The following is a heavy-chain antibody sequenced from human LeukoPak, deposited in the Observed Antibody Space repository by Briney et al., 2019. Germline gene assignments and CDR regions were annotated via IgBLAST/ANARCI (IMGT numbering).Heavy chain of an antibody. D-gene: IGHD3-22*01. CDR1: GGSISGYY. Sequence: SETLSLTCTVSGGSISGYYWSWIRQPAGKGLEWIGRIYSTGNTNYNPSLRSRVTTSVDRSNNQFSLNLDSVTAADTAVYYCARGGGASGYYDFDYWGQGTLVTVSS. J-gene: IGHJ4*02. CDR3: ARGGGASGYYDFDY. CDR2: IYSTGNT. V-gene: IGHV4-4*07.